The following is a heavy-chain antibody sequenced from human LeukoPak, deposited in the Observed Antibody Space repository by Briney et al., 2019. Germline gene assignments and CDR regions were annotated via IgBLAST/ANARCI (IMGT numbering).Heavy chain of an antibody. CDR3: VKGTQLVRDCFDY. Sequence: PGGSLRLSCSASGFTFSSYAMHWVRQAPGRGLEYASGITANGGSTYYADSVKGRFTISRDNSKNTLYLQMSSLRAEDTAVYYCVKGTQLVRDCFDYWGQGTLVTVSS. J-gene: IGHJ4*02. CDR2: ITANGGST. CDR1: GFTFSSYA. V-gene: IGHV3-64D*08. D-gene: IGHD6-13*01.